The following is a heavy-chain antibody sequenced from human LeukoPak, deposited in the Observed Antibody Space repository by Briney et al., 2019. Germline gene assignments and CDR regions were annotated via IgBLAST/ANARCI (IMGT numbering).Heavy chain of an antibody. Sequence: SETLSLTCAVYGGSFSGYYWSWIRQPPGKGLEWIGEINHSGSTNYNPSLKSRVTIPVDTSKNQFSLKLSSVTAADTAVYYCARGGGSGTYYDILTGYRPYWGQGTLVTVSS. V-gene: IGHV4-34*01. D-gene: IGHD3-9*01. CDR2: INHSGST. CDR1: GGSFSGYY. J-gene: IGHJ4*02. CDR3: ARGGGSGTYYDILTGYRPY.